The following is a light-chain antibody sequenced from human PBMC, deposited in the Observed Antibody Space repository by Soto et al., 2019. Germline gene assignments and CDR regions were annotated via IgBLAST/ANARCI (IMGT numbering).Light chain of an antibody. CDR3: QQYNSYLWT. J-gene: IGKJ1*01. V-gene: IGKV1-5*01. Sequence: DIQMTQSPSTPSASVGDRVTITCRASQSISSWLAWYQQKPGKAPKLLIYDASSLESGVPSRLSGSGSGTEFTLTISSLQPDDFATYYCQQYNSYLWTFGQGTKVDI. CDR2: DAS. CDR1: QSISSW.